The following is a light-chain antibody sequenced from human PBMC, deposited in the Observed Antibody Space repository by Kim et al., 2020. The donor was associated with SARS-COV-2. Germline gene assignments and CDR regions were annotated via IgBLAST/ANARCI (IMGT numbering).Light chain of an antibody. CDR3: QSYDISNVI. CDR1: SGNIADNY. V-gene: IGLV6-57*04. Sequence: NFMLTQPHSVSESPGNTVTISCTRTSGNIADNYVQWYQQRPGSAPTIVIYEDSGRPSGVPDRFSGSIDTSSSSASLTISGLKTEDEADYYCQSYDISNVIFGGGTQLTV. CDR2: EDS. J-gene: IGLJ2*01.